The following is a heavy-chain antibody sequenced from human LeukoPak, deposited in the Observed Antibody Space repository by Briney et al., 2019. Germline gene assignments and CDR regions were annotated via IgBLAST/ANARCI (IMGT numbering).Heavy chain of an antibody. CDR2: IYYSGST. D-gene: IGHD3-10*01. V-gene: IGHV4-59*01. J-gene: IGHJ6*04. CDR3: ARDLLWFGEGYYYYYGMDV. Sequence: ETLSLTCTVSGGSISSYYWSWIRPPPGKGLGWIGYIYYSGSTNYNPSLKRRVTISVDTSQNQFSLKLSPVTAADTAVYYCARDLLWFGEGYYYYYGMDVWGKGTTVTVSS. CDR1: GGSISSYY.